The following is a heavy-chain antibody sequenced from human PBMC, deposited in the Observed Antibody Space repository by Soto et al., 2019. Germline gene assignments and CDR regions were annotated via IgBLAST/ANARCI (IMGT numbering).Heavy chain of an antibody. Sequence: EVQLVESGGGLVKHGGSLRLSCAASGFTFSKAWMSWVRQAPGKGLEWVGRIKSKTDGGTTDYAAPVKGRFTISRDDSKNTLYLQMNRLKTDDTAVYYCTTDFAPPTYSSSWYVEATYYYYMDVWGKGTTVTVSS. CDR3: TTDFAPPTYSSSWYVEATYYYYMDV. V-gene: IGHV3-15*01. J-gene: IGHJ6*03. D-gene: IGHD6-13*01. CDR1: GFTFSKAW. CDR2: IKSKTDGGTT.